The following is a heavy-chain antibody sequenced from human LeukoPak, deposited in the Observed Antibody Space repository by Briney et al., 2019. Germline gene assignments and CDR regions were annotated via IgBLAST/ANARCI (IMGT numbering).Heavy chain of an antibody. V-gene: IGHV4-39*02. CDR3: ARSSGTGPFSY. Sequence: PSETLSLTCTVSGDSISRSTYYWAWIRQPPGKGLEWIGRVYYGRSPYFNPSLESRATISVDTSKNHFSMKMSSVTAADTAVYYCARSSGTGPFSYWGQGTLVTVSS. CDR2: VYYGRSP. D-gene: IGHD6-25*01. J-gene: IGHJ4*02. CDR1: GDSISRSTYY.